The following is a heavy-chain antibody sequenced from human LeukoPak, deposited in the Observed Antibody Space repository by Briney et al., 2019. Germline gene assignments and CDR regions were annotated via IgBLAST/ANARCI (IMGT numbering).Heavy chain of an antibody. CDR1: GGSISSSSYY. V-gene: IGHV4-61*05. D-gene: IGHD3-22*01. CDR2: ISYSGNT. CDR3: ARVLKYYYDTSGYPYYYYMDV. Sequence: SETLSLTCTVSGGSISSSSYYWGWIRQPPGKGLEWIGYISYSGNTKYNPSLKSRVTISVDTSKNEFSLKLSSVTAADTAVYYCARVLKYYYDTSGYPYYYYMDVWGKGTTVAVSS. J-gene: IGHJ6*03.